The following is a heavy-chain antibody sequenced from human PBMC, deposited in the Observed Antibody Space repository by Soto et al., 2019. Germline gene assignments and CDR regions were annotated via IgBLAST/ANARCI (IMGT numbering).Heavy chain of an antibody. Sequence: VQLVESGGGVVQPGRSLRLSCAASGFTFSSYPMHWVRQAPGKGLEWVAVISYDGSNKYYVDSVEGRFTISRDNSKNTLYLQMNSLIPEDTTVYYCARDSATVADYYYTMDVWGQGTTVTVSS. V-gene: IGHV3-30-3*01. CDR3: ARDSATVADYYYTMDV. J-gene: IGHJ6*02. CDR1: GFTFSSYP. D-gene: IGHD4-17*01. CDR2: ISYDGSNK.